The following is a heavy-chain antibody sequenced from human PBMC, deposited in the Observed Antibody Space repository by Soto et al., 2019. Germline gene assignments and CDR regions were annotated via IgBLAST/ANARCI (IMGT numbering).Heavy chain of an antibody. CDR3: AREEVAYYGSGSYNWFDP. Sequence: PSETLSLTCAVYGGSFSGYYWSWIRQPPGKGLEWIGEINHSGSTNYNPSLKSRVTISVDTSKNQFSLKLSSVTAADTAVYYCAREEVAYYGSGSYNWFDPWGQGTLVTVSS. V-gene: IGHV4-34*01. CDR1: GGSFSGYY. J-gene: IGHJ5*02. CDR2: INHSGST. D-gene: IGHD3-10*01.